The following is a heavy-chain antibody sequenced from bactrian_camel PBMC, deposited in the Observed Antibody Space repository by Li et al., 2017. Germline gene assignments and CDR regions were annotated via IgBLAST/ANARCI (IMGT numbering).Heavy chain of an antibody. J-gene: IGHJ4*01. CDR2: ILSDGTT. V-gene: IGHV3S53*01. CDR3: ATDRLNRAYYSGGYYSTIPGAEYAN. Sequence: HVQLVESGGGLVQPGGSLSLSCVASGFMLSSCAMGWYRQAPGKERVVVSTILSDGTTNYADSVKGRFTISGDNAKKTVYLEMTSLSSEDTALYYCATDRLNRAYYSGGYYSTIPGAEYANWGQGTQVTVS. D-gene: IGHD2*01. CDR1: GFMLSSCA.